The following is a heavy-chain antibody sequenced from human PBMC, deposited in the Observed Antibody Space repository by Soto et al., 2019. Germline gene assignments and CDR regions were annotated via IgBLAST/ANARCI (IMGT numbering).Heavy chain of an antibody. CDR2: THSSGST. Sequence: SETLSLTCTVSGGSISSYYWSWIRQPPGKGLEWIGYTHSSGSTNQKPSLKSRVTMSPDTSKNQFSLKLTSVTAADTAVYYCAKEDGYWSGYNVWGQGTLVTVS. D-gene: IGHD3-3*01. CDR1: GGSISSYY. V-gene: IGHV4-59*01. CDR3: AKEDGYWSGYNV. J-gene: IGHJ4*02.